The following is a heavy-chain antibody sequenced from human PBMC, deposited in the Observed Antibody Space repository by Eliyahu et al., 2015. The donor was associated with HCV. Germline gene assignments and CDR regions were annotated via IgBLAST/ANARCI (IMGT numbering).Heavy chain of an antibody. CDR3: ARHPVWPRWLQLTSYFDY. CDR2: IYYSGST. V-gene: IGHV4-39*01. Sequence: GSIYYSGSTYYNPSLKSRVTISVDTSKNQFSLKLSSVTAADTAVYYCARHPVWPRWLQLTSYFDYWGQGTLVTVSS. D-gene: IGHD5-24*01. J-gene: IGHJ4*02.